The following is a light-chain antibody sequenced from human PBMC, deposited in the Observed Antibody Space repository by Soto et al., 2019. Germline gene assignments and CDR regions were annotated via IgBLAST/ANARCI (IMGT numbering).Light chain of an antibody. J-gene: IGKJ1*01. CDR2: DAS. CDR1: QSISSL. V-gene: IGKV1-5*01. CDR3: QQYTTYPWT. Sequence: DIQMTQSPSTLSASVGDRVTITCRASQSISSLLAWYQHKPGRAPKVLIFDASSLESGVPSRFSGSGSATEFTLTISSLQPDDFATYYCQQYTTYPWTFGQGTKVDIK.